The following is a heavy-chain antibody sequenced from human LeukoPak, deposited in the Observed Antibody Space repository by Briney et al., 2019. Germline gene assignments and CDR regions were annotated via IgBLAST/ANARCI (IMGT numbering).Heavy chain of an antibody. D-gene: IGHD4-17*01. J-gene: IGHJ6*02. Sequence: KPSETLSLTCTVSGYSISSGYYWGWIRQPPGKGLEWIGSIYHSGSTNYNPSLKSRVTISVDTSKNQFSLKLSSVTAADTAVYYCARGRLYYGDYGYYYYGMDVWGQGTTVTVSS. CDR2: IYHSGST. CDR3: ARGRLYYGDYGYYYYGMDV. V-gene: IGHV4-38-2*02. CDR1: GYSISSGYY.